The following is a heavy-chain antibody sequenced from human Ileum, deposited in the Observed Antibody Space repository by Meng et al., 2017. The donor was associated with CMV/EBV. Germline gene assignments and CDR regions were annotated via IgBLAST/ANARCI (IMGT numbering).Heavy chain of an antibody. J-gene: IGHJ4*02. V-gene: IGHV3-23*01. CDR3: AKDDGGDYARGYFDY. CDR1: AFPFTNYA. Sequence: SAFPFTNYAMSWVRQAPGQGLEWVSAISSSGGSTYYTDSVKGRFTISRDNSKNTLYLQMSSLRAEDAAVYYCAKDDGGDYARGYFDYWGQGTLVTVSS. D-gene: IGHD4-17*01. CDR2: ISSSGGST.